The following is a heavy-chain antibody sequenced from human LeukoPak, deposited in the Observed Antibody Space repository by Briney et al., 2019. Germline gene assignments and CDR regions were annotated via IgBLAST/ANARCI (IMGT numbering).Heavy chain of an antibody. CDR3: ARDQWLVY. V-gene: IGHV3-48*01. J-gene: IGHJ4*02. CDR2: IGTSGNPI. D-gene: IGHD6-19*01. CDR1: GFTFSGYI. Sequence: GGSLRLSCAASGFTFSGYIMNWVRQAPGKGLEWVSFIGTSGNPIYYADSVKGRFTVSRDNAKNSLYLQMNSLRAEDTAVYYCARDQWLVYWGQGTLVTVSS.